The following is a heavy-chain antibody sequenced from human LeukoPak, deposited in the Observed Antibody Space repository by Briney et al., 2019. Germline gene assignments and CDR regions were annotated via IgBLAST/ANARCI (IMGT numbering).Heavy chain of an antibody. CDR3: AREYIVVAGTLYDY. J-gene: IGHJ4*02. D-gene: IGHD6-19*01. CDR1: GYTFTSYG. Sequence: ASVKVSCKASGYTFTSYGISWVRQARGQGLEWMGWISAYNGNTNYAQKLQGRVTMTTDTSTSTAYMELRSLRSDDTAVYYCAREYIVVAGTLYDYWGQGTLVTVSS. CDR2: ISAYNGNT. V-gene: IGHV1-18*01.